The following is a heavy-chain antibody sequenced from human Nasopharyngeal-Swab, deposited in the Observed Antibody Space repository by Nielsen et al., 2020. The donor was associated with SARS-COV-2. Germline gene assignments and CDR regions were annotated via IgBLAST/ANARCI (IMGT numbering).Heavy chain of an antibody. J-gene: IGHJ4*02. CDR2: INHSGST. V-gene: IGHV4-34*01. CDR3: ARENYYDSSDYYGGYFDY. D-gene: IGHD3-22*01. Sequence: SETLSLTCAVYGGSFSGYYWSWIRQPPEKGLEWIGEINHSGSTNYNPSLKSRVTISVDTSKNQFSLRLSSVTAADTAVYYCARENYYDSSDYYGGYFDYWGQGTLVTVSS. CDR1: GGSFSGYY.